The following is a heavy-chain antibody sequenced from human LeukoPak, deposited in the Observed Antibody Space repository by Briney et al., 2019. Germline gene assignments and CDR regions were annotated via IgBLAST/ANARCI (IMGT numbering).Heavy chain of an antibody. CDR1: GGSISSSNW. CDR3: ARDRYDILTGCNWFDP. CDR2: IYHSGST. J-gene: IGHJ5*02. Sequence: SETLSLTCAVSGGSISSSNWWSWVRQPPGKGLEWIGEIYHSGSTNYNPSLKSRVTISVDKSKNQFSLKLSSVTAADTAVYYCARDRYDILTGCNWFDPWGQGTLVTVSS. D-gene: IGHD3-9*01. V-gene: IGHV4-4*02.